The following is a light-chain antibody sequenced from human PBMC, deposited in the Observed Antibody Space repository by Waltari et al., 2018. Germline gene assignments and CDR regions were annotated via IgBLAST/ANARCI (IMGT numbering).Light chain of an antibody. CDR2: VNSDGSH. Sequence: QLVVTQSPSASASLGASVKLTCTLSSGHSRNILAWLQQQPGKGPRYLMQVNSDGSHSRGDEIPDRFSGSSSGAERHLTISSLQAEDEADYYCQTGGHGTWVFGGGTKLTVL. J-gene: IGLJ3*02. CDR3: QTGGHGTWV. CDR1: SGHSRNI. V-gene: IGLV4-69*01.